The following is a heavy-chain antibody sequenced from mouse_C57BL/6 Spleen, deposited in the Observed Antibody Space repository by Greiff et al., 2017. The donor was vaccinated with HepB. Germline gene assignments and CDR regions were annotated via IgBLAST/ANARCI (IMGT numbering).Heavy chain of an antibody. J-gene: IGHJ2*01. V-gene: IGHV1-61*01. CDR2: IYPSDSET. Sequence: VKLQQPGAELVRPGSSVKLSCKASGYFFTSYWMDWVKQRPGQGLEWIGNIYPSDSETHYNQKFKDKATLTVDKSSRTAYMQLSSLTSEDSAVYYCTRGLGYWGQGTTLTVSS. D-gene: IGHD4-1*01. CDR1: GYFFTSYW. CDR3: TRGLGY.